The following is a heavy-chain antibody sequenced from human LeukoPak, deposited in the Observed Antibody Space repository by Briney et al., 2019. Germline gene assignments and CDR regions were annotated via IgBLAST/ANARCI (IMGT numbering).Heavy chain of an antibody. J-gene: IGHJ4*02. D-gene: IGHD3-22*01. Sequence: GGSLRLSCAASGFTFSSYSMNWVRQAPGKGLEWVSYISSSNSTIYYADSVKGRFTISRDNAKNSLYLQMNSLRAEDTAVYYCANDGYYDSSGSNLDYWGQGTLVTVSS. CDR2: ISSSNSTI. CDR1: GFTFSSYS. V-gene: IGHV3-48*04. CDR3: ANDGYYDSSGSNLDY.